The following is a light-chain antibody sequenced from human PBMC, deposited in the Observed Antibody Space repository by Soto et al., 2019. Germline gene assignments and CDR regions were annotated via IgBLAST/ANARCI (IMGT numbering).Light chain of an antibody. CDR2: EVN. CDR1: RIYVGIYNY. V-gene: IGLV2-14*01. Sequence: SVLAPPASVSWSPGQSIASSCTGSRIYVGIYNYVSWFQQHPGKAPKIMISEVNNRPSGVSNSFSGSKSGNTAYLTIYGLQVEDEAEYFCFSFTTTSTNVFGNGTKVTVL. J-gene: IGLJ1*01. CDR3: FSFTTTSTNV.